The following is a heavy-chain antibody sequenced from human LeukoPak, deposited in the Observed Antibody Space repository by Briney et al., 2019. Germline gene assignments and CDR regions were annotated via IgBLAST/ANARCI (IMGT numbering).Heavy chain of an antibody. Sequence: PGGSLRLSCAASGFTFSNAWMSWVRQAPGKGLEWVGRIKSKTDGGTTDYAAPVRGRFTISGDDSQNTLYLHMNSLQTEDTALYYCTTVSVFCSGGTCYSLNEYFQHWGQGTLVTVSS. J-gene: IGHJ1*01. CDR3: TTVSVFCSGGTCYSLNEYFQH. CDR1: GFTFSNAW. V-gene: IGHV3-15*01. CDR2: IKSKTDGGTT. D-gene: IGHD2-15*01.